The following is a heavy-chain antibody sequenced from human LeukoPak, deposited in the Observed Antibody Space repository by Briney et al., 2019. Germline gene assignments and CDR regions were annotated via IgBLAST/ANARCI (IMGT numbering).Heavy chain of an antibody. D-gene: IGHD3-22*01. CDR1: GFTFSAYG. CDR2: IWYDGSNK. J-gene: IGHJ4*02. V-gene: IGHV3-33*03. Sequence: GGSLRLSCAASGFTFSAYGMHWVRQAPGKGLEWVAVIWYDGSNKYYADSVKGRFTISRDNSKNTLYLRMDSLRAEDTAVYYCAKEGYDCSGYYSSFDYWGQGTLVTVSS. CDR3: AKEGYDCSGYYSSFDY.